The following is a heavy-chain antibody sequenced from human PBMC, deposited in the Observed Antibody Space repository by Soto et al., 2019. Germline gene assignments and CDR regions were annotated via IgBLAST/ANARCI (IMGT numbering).Heavy chain of an antibody. CDR1: GVSFSVYH. D-gene: IGHD5-12*01. Sequence: TLPVSCAAYGVSFSVYHWSCIRQPPGNGLEWIAEINHSVSTNYNPSLKTRVTISVAPSKTQFSLKLSSVTAADTAVYYCARDRGGYDFGPYYYHRMDVWGQATTVT. J-gene: IGHJ6*02. CDR2: INHSVST. V-gene: IGHV4-34*01. CDR3: ARDRGGYDFGPYYYHRMDV.